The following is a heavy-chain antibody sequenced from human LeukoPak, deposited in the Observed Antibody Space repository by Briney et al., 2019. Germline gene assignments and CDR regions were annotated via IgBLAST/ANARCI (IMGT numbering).Heavy chain of an antibody. J-gene: IGHJ4*02. CDR2: ISGSGGST. CDR1: GFTFSSYA. D-gene: IGHD3-22*01. Sequence: PGGSLRLSCAASGFTFSSYAMSWVRQAPGKGLEWVSAISGSGGSTYYADSVKGRFTISRDNSKNTLYLQMNSLRAEDTAVYYCAKSVSSENYYDSSGYSDYFDYWGQGTLVTVSS. V-gene: IGHV3-23*01. CDR3: AKSVSSENYYDSSGYSDYFDY.